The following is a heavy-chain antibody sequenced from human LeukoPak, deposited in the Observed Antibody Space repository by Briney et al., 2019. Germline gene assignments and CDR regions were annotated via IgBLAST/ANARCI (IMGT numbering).Heavy chain of an antibody. J-gene: IGHJ4*02. CDR2: ISSSGSTQ. D-gene: IGHD6-19*01. V-gene: IGHV3-48*03. CDR3: ARDMYKSGWFLGRDYFDY. Sequence: PGGSLRLSCTASGFTFSSYEMNWVRQAPGEGLEWVSYISSSGSTQYYADSVKGRFTISRDNAKNSLYLQMNSLRAEDTAAYYCARDMYKSGWFLGRDYFDYWGQGTLVTVSS. CDR1: GFTFSSYE.